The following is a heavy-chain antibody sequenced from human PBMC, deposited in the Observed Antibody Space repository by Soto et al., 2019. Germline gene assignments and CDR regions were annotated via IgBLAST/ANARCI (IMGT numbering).Heavy chain of an antibody. D-gene: IGHD6-6*01. CDR2: VAYSGTP. CDR3: AREAQDYYFDY. V-gene: IGHV4-59*01. J-gene: IGHJ4*02. CDR1: PGSISSSY. Sequence: QEQLQESGPGLVKPSETLTLSCTVSPGSISSSYWSWIRQPPGKGLEWIGHVAYSGTPKYNPSLKGRGSISVSSSKRQFSLRLSSVTAADTAVYYCAREAQDYYFDYWGQGILVTVSS.